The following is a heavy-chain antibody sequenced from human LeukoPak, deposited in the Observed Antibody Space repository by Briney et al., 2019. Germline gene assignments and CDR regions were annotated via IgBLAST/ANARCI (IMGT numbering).Heavy chain of an antibody. CDR1: GFSFNIYW. J-gene: IGHJ4*02. Sequence: GGSLRLSRAASGFSFNIYWMSWVRQAPGKGLEWVANINHDGSEKYYVDSVKGRFTISRDNAKNSLYLQMNSLRDEDTGIYYCARDRTMTGERGIDYWGQGNPDRVSS. CDR3: ARDRTMTGERGIDY. D-gene: IGHD3-22*01. V-gene: IGHV3-7*01. CDR2: INHDGSEK.